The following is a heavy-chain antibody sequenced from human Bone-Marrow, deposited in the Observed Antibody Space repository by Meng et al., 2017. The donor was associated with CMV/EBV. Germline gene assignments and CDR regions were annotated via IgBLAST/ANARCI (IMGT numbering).Heavy chain of an antibody. CDR1: GYTFTGYY. CDR3: ARGPYSSGWYGLVDY. D-gene: IGHD6-19*01. J-gene: IGHJ4*02. CDR2: INPATSNA. V-gene: IGHV1-3*01. Sequence: QVQLVQSGAEVKKPETSVKVSCKASGYTFTGYYIHWVRQAPGQRLEWMGLINPATSNAKYSQTFQGRVTITRDTSATTAYMELSGLRSEDTAIYYCARGPYSSGWYGLVDYWGQGTLVTVSS.